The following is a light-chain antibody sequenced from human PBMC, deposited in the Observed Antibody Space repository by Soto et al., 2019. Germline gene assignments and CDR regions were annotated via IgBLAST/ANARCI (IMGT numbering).Light chain of an antibody. Sequence: EIVLTQSPGTLSLSPGERATLSCRASQSVSSSYLAWYQQKPGQAPRLLIYNASSRATGIPDRFSGSGSGTDFTLTISRLEPEDFAVYYCQQYGNSRGTFGQGTKVDI. CDR3: QQYGNSRGT. J-gene: IGKJ1*01. CDR2: NAS. V-gene: IGKV3-20*01. CDR1: QSVSSSY.